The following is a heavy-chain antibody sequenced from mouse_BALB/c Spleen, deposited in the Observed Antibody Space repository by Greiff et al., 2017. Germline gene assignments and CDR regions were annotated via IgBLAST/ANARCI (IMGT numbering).Heavy chain of an antibody. D-gene: IGHD4-1*02. CDR1: GFNIKDTY. CDR3: ASQLGGDLAY. CDR2: IDPANGNT. V-gene: IGHV14-3*02. Sequence: EVKLMESGAELVKPGASVKLSCTASGFNIKDTYMHWVKQRPEQGLEWIGRIDPANGNTKYDPKFQGKATITADTSSNTAYLQLSSLTSEDTAVYYCASQLGGDLAYWGQGTLVTVSA. J-gene: IGHJ3*01.